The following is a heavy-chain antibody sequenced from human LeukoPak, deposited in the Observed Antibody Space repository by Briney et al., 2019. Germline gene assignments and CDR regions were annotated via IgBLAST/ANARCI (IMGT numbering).Heavy chain of an antibody. Sequence: PSETLSLTCTVSGGSISSYYWSWIRQPPGKGLEWIGYIYYSGSTNYNPSLKSRVTISVDTSKNQFSLKLSSVTAADTAVYYCARDEKRWGQGTLVTVSS. V-gene: IGHV4-59*01. CDR3: ARDEKR. J-gene: IGHJ4*02. CDR2: IYYSGST. CDR1: GGSISSYY.